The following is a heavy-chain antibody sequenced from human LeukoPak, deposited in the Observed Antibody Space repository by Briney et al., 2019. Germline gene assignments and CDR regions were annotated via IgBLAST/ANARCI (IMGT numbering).Heavy chain of an antibody. CDR1: GYTFTSYD. V-gene: IGHV1-8*01. Sequence: ASVKVSCKASGYTFTSYDINWVRQATGQGLEWMGWMNPNSGNTGYAQKFQGRVTMTRDTSISTAYMELSRLRSGDTAVYYCARGYYDSSGPGYYYGMDVWGQGTTVTVSS. J-gene: IGHJ6*02. D-gene: IGHD3-22*01. CDR2: MNPNSGNT. CDR3: ARGYYDSSGPGYYYGMDV.